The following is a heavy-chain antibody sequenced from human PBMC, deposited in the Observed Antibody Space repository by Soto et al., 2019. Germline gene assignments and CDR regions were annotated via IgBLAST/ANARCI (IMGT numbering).Heavy chain of an antibody. V-gene: IGHV3-74*01. CDR3: ASGPPNYYYYYMDV. CDR2: INSDGSST. Sequence: GGSLRLSCAASGFTFSSYWMHWVRQPPGKGLVWVSRINSDGSSTSYAESVKGRFTISRDNAKNTLFLQMNSLRAEDTAVYYCASGPPNYYYYYMDVWGKGTTVTVSS. J-gene: IGHJ6*03. CDR1: GFTFSSYW.